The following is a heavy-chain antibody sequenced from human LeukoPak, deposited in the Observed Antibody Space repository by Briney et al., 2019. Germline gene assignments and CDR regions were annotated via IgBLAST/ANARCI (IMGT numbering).Heavy chain of an antibody. J-gene: IGHJ4*02. V-gene: IGHV3-30*02. D-gene: IGHD2-2*01. CDR2: IRYDGGNK. CDR3: AKDPLVVPAAISRGGPGDY. Sequence: GGSLRLSCAASGFTFSSYGMHWVRQAPGKGLERVAFIRYDGGNKYYADSVKGRFTISRDNSKNTVYLQMNSLKPEDTAVYYCAKDPLVVPAAISRGGPGDYWGQGTLVTVSS. CDR1: GFTFSSYG.